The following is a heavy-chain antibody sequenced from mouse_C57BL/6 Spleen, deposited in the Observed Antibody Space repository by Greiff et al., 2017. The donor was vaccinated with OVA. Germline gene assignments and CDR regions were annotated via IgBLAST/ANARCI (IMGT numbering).Heavy chain of an antibody. CDR3: VSGSRDFDY. D-gene: IGHD1-1*01. J-gene: IGHJ2*01. CDR2: IRSKSNNYAT. V-gene: IGHV10-1*01. Sequence: DVKLVESGGGLVQPKGSLKLSCAASGFSFNTYAMNWVRQAPGKGLEWVARIRSKSNNYATYYADSVKDRFTISRDDSESMLYLQMNNLKTEDTAMYYCVSGSRDFDYWGQGTTLTVSS. CDR1: GFSFNTYA.